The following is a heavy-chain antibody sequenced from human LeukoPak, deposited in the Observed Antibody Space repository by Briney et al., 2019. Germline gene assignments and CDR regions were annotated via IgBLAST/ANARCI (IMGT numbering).Heavy chain of an antibody. V-gene: IGHV4-59*01. CDR2: IYYSGST. Sequence: PSETLSLTCTVSGGSISSYYWSWIRQPPWKGLEWIGDIYYSGSTSYNPSLKSRVTISVDTSKNQFSLKLSSVTAADTAVYYCARGGYYDSSGYYLWYFDYWGQGTLVTVSS. J-gene: IGHJ4*02. CDR1: GGSISSYY. D-gene: IGHD3-22*01. CDR3: ARGGYYDSSGYYLWYFDY.